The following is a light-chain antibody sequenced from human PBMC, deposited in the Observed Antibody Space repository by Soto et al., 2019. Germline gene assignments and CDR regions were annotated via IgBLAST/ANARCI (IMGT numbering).Light chain of an antibody. CDR1: SSDVGGYNY. V-gene: IGLV2-14*01. Sequence: QSALTQPASVSGSPGQSITISCTGTSSDVGGYNYVSWYQQHPGKAPKLMIYGVSYRPSGVSNRFSGSKSGNTASLTISGLQAEDEADYYRNSYTSSSTLDVFGTGTKVTVL. J-gene: IGLJ1*01. CDR2: GVS. CDR3: NSYTSSSTLDV.